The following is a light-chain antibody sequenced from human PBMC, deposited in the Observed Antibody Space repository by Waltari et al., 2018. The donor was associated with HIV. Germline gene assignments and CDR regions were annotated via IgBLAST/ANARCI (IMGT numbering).Light chain of an antibody. J-gene: IGLJ3*02. CDR2: EVS. CDR1: SSDAGGSNY. CDR3: SSYTSSSTRV. V-gene: IGLV2-14*01. Sequence: QSALTQPAPVSGSPGQSITISCTGTSSDAGGSNYVSWYQQHPGKAPKLMIYEVSNRPSGVSNRFSGSKSGNTASLTISGLQAEDEADYYCSSYTSSSTRVFGGGTKLTVL.